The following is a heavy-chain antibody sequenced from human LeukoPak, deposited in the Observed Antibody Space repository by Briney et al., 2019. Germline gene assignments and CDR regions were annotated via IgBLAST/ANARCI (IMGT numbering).Heavy chain of an antibody. CDR2: INPNSGGT. V-gene: IGHV1-2*02. CDR3: ARVGREAAAGIDY. J-gene: IGHJ4*02. CDR1: GYTFTGYY. D-gene: IGHD6-13*01. Sequence: SVKVSCKASGYTFTGYYMHWVRQAPGQGLEWMGWINPNSGGTNYAQKFQGRVTMTRDTSISTAYMELSRLRSDDTAVYYCARVGREAAAGIDYWGQGTLVTVSS.